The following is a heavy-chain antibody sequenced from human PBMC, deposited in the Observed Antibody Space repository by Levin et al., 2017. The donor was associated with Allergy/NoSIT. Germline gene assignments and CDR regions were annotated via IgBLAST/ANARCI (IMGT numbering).Heavy chain of an antibody. D-gene: IGHD5-18*01. V-gene: IGHV3-11*01. Sequence: GESLKISCAASGFTFSDYYMSWIRQAAGKGLEWVSYISGRGSTMYYADSVRGRFTISRDNAKNSLDLQMNSLRAEDTAVYYCALGGWILSGPNDYWGQGTLVTVSS. J-gene: IGHJ4*02. CDR2: ISGRGSTM. CDR3: ALGGWILSGPNDY. CDR1: GFTFSDYY.